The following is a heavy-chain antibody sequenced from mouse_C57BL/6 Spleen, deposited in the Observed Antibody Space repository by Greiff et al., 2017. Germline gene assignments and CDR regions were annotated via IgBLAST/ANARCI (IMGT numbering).Heavy chain of an antibody. D-gene: IGHD4-1*01. CDR1: GFTFSSYA. J-gene: IGHJ2*01. V-gene: IGHV5-4*03. CDR2: ISDGGSYT. CDR3: ARGGELGRDYFDY. Sequence: EVKLVESGGGLVKPGGSLKLSCAASGFTFSSYAMSWVRQTPEKRLEWVATISDGGSYTYYPDNVKGRFTISRDNAKNNLYLQMSHLKSDDTAMYYCARGGELGRDYFDYWGQGTTLTVSS.